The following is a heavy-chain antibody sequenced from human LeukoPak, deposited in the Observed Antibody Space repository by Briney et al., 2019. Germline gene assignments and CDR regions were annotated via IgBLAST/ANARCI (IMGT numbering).Heavy chain of an antibody. V-gene: IGHV1-69*13. J-gene: IGHJ5*02. CDR1: GGTFSSYA. D-gene: IGHD3-3*01. Sequence: GASVKVSCKASGGTFSSYAISWVRQAPGQGLGWMGRIIPIFGTANYAQKFQGRVTITADESTSTAYMELSSLRSEDTAVYYCAGEPPTIFGVVIPNWFDPWGQGTLVTVSS. CDR2: IIPIFGTA. CDR3: AGEPPTIFGVVIPNWFDP.